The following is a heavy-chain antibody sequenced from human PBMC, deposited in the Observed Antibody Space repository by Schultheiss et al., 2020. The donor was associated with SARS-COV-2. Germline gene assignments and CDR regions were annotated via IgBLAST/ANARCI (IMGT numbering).Heavy chain of an antibody. CDR1: GFTFSSYA. CDR2: ISYDGSNK. D-gene: IGHD4-17*01. V-gene: IGHV3-30*01. Sequence: GGSLRLSCAASGFTFSSYAMHWVRQAPGKGLEWVAVISYDGSNKYYADSVKGRFTISRDNSKNTLYLQMNSLRAEDTAVYYCARDSDMIYGDTGGEVYWGQGTLVTVSS. CDR3: ARDSDMIYGDTGGEVY. J-gene: IGHJ4*02.